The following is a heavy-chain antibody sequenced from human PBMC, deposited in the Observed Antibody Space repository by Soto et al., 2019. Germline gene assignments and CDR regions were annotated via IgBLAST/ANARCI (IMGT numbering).Heavy chain of an antibody. V-gene: IGHV2-5*02. D-gene: IGHD3-10*01. Sequence: QITLKESGPTLVKPTQTLTLTCTFSGFSLSTSGVGVGWIRQPPVKALAWLALIYWDDDKRYSTSLRSRLTITDDTTKNQVVVTMTNMDPVDTATYYCEHSLRGGFGESESYYYYYYMDVWGKGTTVTVSS. CDR2: IYWDDDK. J-gene: IGHJ6*03. CDR3: EHSLRGGFGESESYYYYYYMDV. CDR1: GFSLSTSGVG.